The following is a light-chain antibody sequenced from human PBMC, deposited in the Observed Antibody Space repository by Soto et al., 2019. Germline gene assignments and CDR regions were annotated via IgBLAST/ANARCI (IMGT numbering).Light chain of an antibody. V-gene: IGKV1-9*01. CDR1: QGISSY. Sequence: DIQLTQSPSFLSASVGDRVTITCRASQGISSYLAWYQQKPGKAPKLLIYAASTLQSGVPSRFSGSGSGTAFILTVSSLQPDDFATYYCHQYHNFPRTFGQGTKVEI. J-gene: IGKJ1*01. CDR2: AAS. CDR3: HQYHNFPRT.